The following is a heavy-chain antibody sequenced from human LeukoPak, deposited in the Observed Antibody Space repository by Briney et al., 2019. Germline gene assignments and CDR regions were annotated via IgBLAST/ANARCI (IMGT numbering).Heavy chain of an antibody. CDR3: ARDSSLFRSEGAFDI. J-gene: IGHJ3*02. V-gene: IGHV3-48*01. Sequence: GGSLRLSCAASGFTFSSYSMNWVRQDPGKGLEWISYISSSSSSIYYADSVKGRFTISRDNAKNSLYLQMNSLRAEDTAVYYCARDSSLFRSEGAFDIWGQGTMVTVSS. D-gene: IGHD3-3*01. CDR2: ISSSSSSI. CDR1: GFTFSSYS.